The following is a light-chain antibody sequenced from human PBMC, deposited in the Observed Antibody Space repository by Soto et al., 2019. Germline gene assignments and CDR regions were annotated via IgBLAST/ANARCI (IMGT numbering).Light chain of an antibody. Sequence: DIQMTQFPSTLSASVGDRVTITCRASQSIDKWLAWYQQKPGKAPNLLIYEASNLEGGVPSRFSGSRSGTDFTLTMSSLQPDDFATYYCQQYKIYPTFGQGTKVETK. CDR2: EAS. J-gene: IGKJ1*01. V-gene: IGKV1-5*03. CDR3: QQYKIYPT. CDR1: QSIDKW.